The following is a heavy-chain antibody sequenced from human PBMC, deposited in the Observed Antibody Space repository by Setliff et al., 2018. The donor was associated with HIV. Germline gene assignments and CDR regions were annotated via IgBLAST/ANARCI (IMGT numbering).Heavy chain of an antibody. J-gene: IGHJ4*02. CDR3: ARELGEYCSGGTCYHHYYFDY. D-gene: IGHD2-15*01. CDR1: GYTFSRYG. CDR2: ISVYNGNR. V-gene: IGHV1-18*01. Sequence: RASVKVSCKASGYTFSRYGINWVRQAPGQGLEWMGWISVYNGNRDYALNFQGRVTMTADKSSNTAYMELTSLTSEDTAVYYCARELGEYCSGGTCYHHYYFDYWGPGTLVTVSS.